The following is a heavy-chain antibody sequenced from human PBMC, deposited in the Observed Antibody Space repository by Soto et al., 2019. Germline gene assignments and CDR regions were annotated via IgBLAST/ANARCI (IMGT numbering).Heavy chain of an antibody. V-gene: IGHV3-23*01. CDR3: AKERLWEPNWFDP. CDR2: ISSSGGST. Sequence: GGSLRLSCAASGSTFSSNAMSWVRQAPGKGLEWVSGISSSGGSTYYADSVEGRFAISRDNSRNTLYLQMNSLRAEDTAVYYCAKERLWEPNWFDPWGQGTLVTVSS. CDR1: GSTFSSNA. J-gene: IGHJ5*02. D-gene: IGHD1-26*01.